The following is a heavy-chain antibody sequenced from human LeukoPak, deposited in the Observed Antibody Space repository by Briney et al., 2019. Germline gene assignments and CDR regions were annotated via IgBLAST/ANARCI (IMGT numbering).Heavy chain of an antibody. CDR1: GYTFTSYD. CDR3: ARGRSGYYDSSGDINGMDV. Sequence: ASVKVSCKASGYTFTSYDINWVRQATGQGLEWMGWMNPNSGNTGYAQKFQGRVTMTRNTSISTAYMELSSLRSEDTAVYYCARGRSGYYDSSGDINGMDVWGKGTTVTVSS. J-gene: IGHJ6*04. D-gene: IGHD3-22*01. V-gene: IGHV1-8*01. CDR2: MNPNSGNT.